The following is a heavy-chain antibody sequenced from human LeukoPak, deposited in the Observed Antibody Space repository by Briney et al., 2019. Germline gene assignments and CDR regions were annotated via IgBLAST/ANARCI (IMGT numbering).Heavy chain of an antibody. CDR1: GFSLTSYT. J-gene: IGHJ4*02. Sequence: GGSLRLSCAASGFSLTSYTMNWVRQAPGKGLEWVSSISSSANFLFYAESVKGRFTISRDNAKKSLYLQMNSLRDEDTAVYFCAREPDITLLRGVSLKFDSWGQGALVTVSS. D-gene: IGHD3-10*01. CDR3: AREPDITLLRGVSLKFDS. CDR2: ISSSANFL. V-gene: IGHV3-21*01.